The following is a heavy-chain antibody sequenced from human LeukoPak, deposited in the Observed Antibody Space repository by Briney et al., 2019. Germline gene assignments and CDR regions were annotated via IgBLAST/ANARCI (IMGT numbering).Heavy chain of an antibody. J-gene: IGHJ5*02. Sequence: GGSLRLSCVASGFTFSSYGMHWVRQAPGKGLEWVAFIRYDGSNKYYADSVKGRFTISRDNSKNTLYLQMNSLRAEDTAVYYCAKDGPPGYYDFWSGYYEGNWFDPWGQGTLVTVSS. V-gene: IGHV3-30*02. D-gene: IGHD3-3*01. CDR1: GFTFSSYG. CDR3: AKDGPPGYYDFWSGYYEGNWFDP. CDR2: IRYDGSNK.